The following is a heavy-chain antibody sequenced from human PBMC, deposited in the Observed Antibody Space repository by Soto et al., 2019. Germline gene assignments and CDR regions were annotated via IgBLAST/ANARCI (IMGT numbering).Heavy chain of an antibody. CDR2: ISSSGSTI. D-gene: IGHD2-2*01. J-gene: IGHJ5*02. Sequence: GGSLRLSCAASGFTFSDYYMSWIRQAPGKGLEWVSYISSSGSTIYYADSVKGRFTISRDNAKNSLYLQMNSLRAEDTAVYYCAREGIVVVTADHNWFDPWGQGTLVTVSS. V-gene: IGHV3-11*01. CDR1: GFTFSDYY. CDR3: AREGIVVVTADHNWFDP.